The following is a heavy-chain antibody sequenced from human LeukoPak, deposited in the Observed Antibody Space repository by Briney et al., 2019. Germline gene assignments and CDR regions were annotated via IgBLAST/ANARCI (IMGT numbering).Heavy chain of an antibody. V-gene: IGHV4-59*11. CDR1: GGSLSGHY. CDR2: IYYTGPT. Sequence: SETLSLTCTVGGGSLSGHYWGWIRQPLGKGLELVGHIYYTGPTFYNPSLNSRVTITLDTSRNQFSLRLTSVIAADTAVYYCARFSWGCSTASCYLTNWGQGALVTVSS. J-gene: IGHJ4*02. CDR3: ARFSWGCSTASCYLTN. D-gene: IGHD2-2*01.